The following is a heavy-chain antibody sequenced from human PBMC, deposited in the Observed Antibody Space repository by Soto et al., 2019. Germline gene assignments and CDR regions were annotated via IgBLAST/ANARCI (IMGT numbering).Heavy chain of an antibody. CDR1: GYTFTSYD. D-gene: IGHD5-18*01. V-gene: IGHV1-8*01. CDR3: VRGQTWIQLWLLPYYYGMDV. CDR2: MNPNSGNT. J-gene: IGHJ6*02. Sequence: ASVKVSCKASGYTFTSYDINWVRQATGQGLEWMGWMNPNSGNTGYAQKFQGRVTMTRNTSISTAYMELSSLRSEDTAVYYCVRGQTWIQLWLLPYYYGMDVWGQGTTVTVSS.